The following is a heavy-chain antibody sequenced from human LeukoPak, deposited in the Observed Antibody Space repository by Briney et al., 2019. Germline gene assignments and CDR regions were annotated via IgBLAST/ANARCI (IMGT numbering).Heavy chain of an antibody. Sequence: VASVKVSCKTFGYTLTHYYIHWVRQAPGRGLEWVGRINPGDGSTVYAQKLLGRVTMARDTSTTTVYMELSSLGSDDTAIYFCARTPYTSGLLFYFDNWGQGTLVTVSS. CDR2: INPGDGST. D-gene: IGHD5-18*01. CDR1: GYTLTHYY. V-gene: IGHV1-46*01. J-gene: IGHJ4*02. CDR3: ARTPYTSGLLFYFDN.